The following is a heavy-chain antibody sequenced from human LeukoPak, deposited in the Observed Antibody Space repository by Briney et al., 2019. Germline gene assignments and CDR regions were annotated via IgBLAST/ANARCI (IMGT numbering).Heavy chain of an antibody. CDR2: ISYDGSNK. J-gene: IGHJ6*02. CDR3: ARDLQRIEWEPLYGMDV. Sequence: GGSLRLSCAASGFTFSSYGMHWVRQAPGKGLEWVAVISYDGSNKYYADSVKGRFTISRDNSKNTLYLQMNSLRAEDTAVYYCARDLQRIEWEPLYGMDVWGQGTTVTVSS. V-gene: IGHV3-30*03. CDR1: GFTFSSYG. D-gene: IGHD1-26*01.